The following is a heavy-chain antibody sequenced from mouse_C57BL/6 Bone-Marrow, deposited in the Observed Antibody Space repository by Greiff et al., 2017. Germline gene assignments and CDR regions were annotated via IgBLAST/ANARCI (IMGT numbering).Heavy chain of an antibody. J-gene: IGHJ3*01. D-gene: IGHD1-1*01. Sequence: EVNLVESGGGLVKPGGSLKLSCAASGFTFSDYGMHWVRQAPEKGLEWVAYISSGSSTIYYADTVKGRFTISRDNAKNTLFLQMTSLRSEDTAMYYCARVGGSSYLAWFAYWGQGTLVTVSA. CDR1: GFTFSDYG. CDR2: ISSGSSTI. CDR3: ARVGGSSYLAWFAY. V-gene: IGHV5-17*01.